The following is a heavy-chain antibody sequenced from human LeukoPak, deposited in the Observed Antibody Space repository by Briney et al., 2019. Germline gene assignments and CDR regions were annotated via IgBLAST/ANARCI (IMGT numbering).Heavy chain of an antibody. V-gene: IGHV3-30-3*01. CDR3: AGDLSPVVRASPMGY. D-gene: IGHD3-10*01. J-gene: IGHJ4*02. CDR2: ISYDGSNK. Sequence: PGGSLRLSCAASGFTFSSYAMHWVRQAPGKGLEWVAVISYDGSNKYYADSVKGRFTISSDTSKNTLYLQMNSLRAEDTAVYYCAGDLSPVVRASPMGYWGQGTPVTVSS. CDR1: GFTFSSYA.